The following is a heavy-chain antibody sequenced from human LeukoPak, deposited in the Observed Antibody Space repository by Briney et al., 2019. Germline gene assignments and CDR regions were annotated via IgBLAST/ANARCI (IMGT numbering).Heavy chain of an antibody. CDR2: FYRGGST. D-gene: IGHD3-10*01. J-gene: IGHJ5*02. Sequence: GGSLTLSCAASGFTVSSHYMSWVRQAPGKGLEWVSDFYRGGSTYYADSVKGRFTISRDNSKNTLYLQMNSLRAEDTAVYYCARVVYYYGSGSYHSWFDPWGQGTLVTVSS. CDR3: ARVVYYYGSGSYHSWFDP. V-gene: IGHV3-53*01. CDR1: GFTVSSHY.